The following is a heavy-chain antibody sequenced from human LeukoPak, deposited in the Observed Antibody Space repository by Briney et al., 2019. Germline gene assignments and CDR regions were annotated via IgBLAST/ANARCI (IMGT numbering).Heavy chain of an antibody. CDR3: ARDPLTETAVY. J-gene: IGHJ4*02. D-gene: IGHD7-27*01. CDR2: ISSSGSTI. V-gene: IGHV3-11*04. CDR1: GFIFSDYY. Sequence: GGSLRLSCAASGFIFSDYYMSWIRQAPGKGLEWVSYISSSGSTIYYADSVKGRFTISRDNAKNSLYLQMNSLRAEDTAVYYCARDPLTETAVYWGQGTLVTVSS.